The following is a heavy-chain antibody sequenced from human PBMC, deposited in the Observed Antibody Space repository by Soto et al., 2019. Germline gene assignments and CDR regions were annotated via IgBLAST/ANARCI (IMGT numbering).Heavy chain of an antibody. Sequence: EVQLVESGGGLVQPGGSLRLSCAASGFTFSSYSINWVRQAPGKGLEWFSYITSDSSTISYADSVKGRFTVSRDNAKNSLYLQMNSLRDEDTVVYYCAIVGRGVYGMDVWGQGTSVTVYS. CDR2: ITSDSSTI. J-gene: IGHJ6*02. CDR1: GFTFSSYS. D-gene: IGHD2-8*01. CDR3: AIVGRGVYGMDV. V-gene: IGHV3-48*02.